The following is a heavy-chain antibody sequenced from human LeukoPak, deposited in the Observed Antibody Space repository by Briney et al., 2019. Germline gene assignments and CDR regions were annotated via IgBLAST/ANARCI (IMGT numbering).Heavy chain of an antibody. D-gene: IGHD4-17*01. CDR2: INPSGGST. CDR3: AKFGIVMTTVTTFLGYFDY. J-gene: IGHJ4*02. V-gene: IGHV1-46*01. Sequence: ASVKVSCKASGYTFTSYYMHWVRQAPGRGLEWMGIINPSGGSTSYAQKFQGRVTMTRDMSTSTVYMELSSLRAEDTALYYCAKFGIVMTTVTTFLGYFDYWGQGTLVTVSS. CDR1: GYTFTSYY.